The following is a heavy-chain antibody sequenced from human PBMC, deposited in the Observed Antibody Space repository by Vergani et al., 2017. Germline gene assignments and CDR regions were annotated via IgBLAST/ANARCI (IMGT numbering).Heavy chain of an antibody. CDR2: IHTSGST. CDR3: ARGSCFGGSCKKPLVDY. J-gene: IGHJ4*01. Sequence: QVQLQESGPGLVKPSQTLSLTCTVSGGSINSHNYYWSWIRQPAGKGLEWIGSIHTSGSTNYNPSLKSRVTVSDDTSKNQFSLNLNSVTAADTAVYFCARGSCFGGSCKKPLVDYGGKGILVTVSS. V-gene: IGHV4-61*02. CDR1: GGSINSHNYY. D-gene: IGHD2-15*01.